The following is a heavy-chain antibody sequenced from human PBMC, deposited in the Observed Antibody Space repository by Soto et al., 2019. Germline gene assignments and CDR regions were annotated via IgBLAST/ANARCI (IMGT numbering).Heavy chain of an antibody. D-gene: IGHD3-22*01. CDR3: ARLPYDSSGYYIFDY. V-gene: IGHV4-39*01. CDR1: GGSISSSSYY. CDR2: IYYSGST. J-gene: IGHJ4*02. Sequence: SETLSLTCTVSGGSISSSSYYWGWIRQPPGKGLEWIGSIYYSGSTYYNPSLKSRVTISVDTSKNQFSLKLSSVTAADTAVYYCARLPYDSSGYYIFDYWGQGTLVTVSS.